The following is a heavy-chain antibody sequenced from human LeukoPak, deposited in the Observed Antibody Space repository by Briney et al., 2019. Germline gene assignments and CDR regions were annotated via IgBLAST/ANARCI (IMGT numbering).Heavy chain of an antibody. V-gene: IGHV3-23*01. Sequence: SLRLSCAASGFTFSIYAMNWVRHAPGEGLEWVSSISANVGETHYADSVKGRFTISRDNSKNTLYLQINNPRVEDTAVYYCAKRYYDFPLDYWGQGTLVTVSS. D-gene: IGHD3-3*01. CDR3: AKRYYDFPLDY. CDR2: ISANVGET. CDR1: GFTFSIYA. J-gene: IGHJ4*02.